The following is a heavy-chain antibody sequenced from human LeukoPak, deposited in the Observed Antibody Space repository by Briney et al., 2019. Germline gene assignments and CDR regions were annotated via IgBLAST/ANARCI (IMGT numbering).Heavy chain of an antibody. J-gene: IGHJ4*02. Sequence: SETLSLTCTVSGGSMSSYYWGWIRQPPGKGLEWIGSIYHTGSTYYNPSLQSRVTISLDSPKNQFSLKLTSVTAADTAVYYCASGGTAVVMALTYYFDTWGQGTPVTVSS. CDR3: ASGGTAVVMALTYYFDT. CDR1: GGSMSSYY. CDR2: IYHTGST. D-gene: IGHD3-22*01. V-gene: IGHV4-38-2*02.